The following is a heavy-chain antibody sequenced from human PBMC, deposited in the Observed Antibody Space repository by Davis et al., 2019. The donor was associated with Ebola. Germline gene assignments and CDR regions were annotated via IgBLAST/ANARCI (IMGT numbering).Heavy chain of an antibody. V-gene: IGHV4-59*08. CDR1: GGSISSYY. Sequence: MPSEILSLTCTVSGGSISSYYWSWIRQPPGKGLEWIGYIYYSGSTNYNPSLKSRVTISVDTSKNQFSLKLSSVTAADTAVYYCAGISYGDGINGWGQGTLVTVSS. J-gene: IGHJ4*02. CDR3: AGISYGDGING. CDR2: IYYSGST. D-gene: IGHD4-17*01.